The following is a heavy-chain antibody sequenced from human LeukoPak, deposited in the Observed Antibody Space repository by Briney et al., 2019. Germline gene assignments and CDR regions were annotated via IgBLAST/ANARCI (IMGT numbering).Heavy chain of an antibody. J-gene: IGHJ4*02. Sequence: GGSLRLSCAASGFTFSTYGMHWVRQAPGKGLEWVAFIRYDGSNKYYADSAKGRFTISRDNSKNTLYLQMNSLRAEDTAVYYCARLATHGDYWGQGTLVTVSS. V-gene: IGHV3-30*02. D-gene: IGHD5-24*01. CDR3: ARLATHGDY. CDR2: IRYDGSNK. CDR1: GFTFSTYG.